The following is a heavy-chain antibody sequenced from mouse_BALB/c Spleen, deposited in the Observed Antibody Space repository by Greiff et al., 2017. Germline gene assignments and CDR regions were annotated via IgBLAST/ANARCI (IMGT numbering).Heavy chain of an antibody. CDR1: GFSLTSYG. CDR3: ARAPPPLSWGYFDV. D-gene: IGHD6-1*01. Sequence: QVQLQQSGPGLVAPSQSLSITCTVSGFSLTSYGVHWVRQPPGKGLEWLGVIWAGGSTNYNSALMSRLSISKDNSKSQVFLKMNSLQTDDTAMYYCARAPPPLSWGYFDVWGAGTTVTVSS. CDR2: IWAGGST. J-gene: IGHJ1*01. V-gene: IGHV2-9*02.